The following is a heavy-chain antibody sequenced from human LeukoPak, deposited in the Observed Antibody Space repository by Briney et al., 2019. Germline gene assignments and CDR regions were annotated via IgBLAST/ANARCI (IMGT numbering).Heavy chain of an antibody. CDR3: ARGKRFGSFDY. D-gene: IGHD3-10*01. CDR2: IWYDGSNK. Sequence: PGGSLRLSCAASGFTFSSYGMHWVRQAPGKGLEWVAVIWYDGSNKYYADSVKGRFTISRDNSKNTLYLQMNSLRAEDTAVYYCARGKRFGSFDYWGQGTLVTVSS. J-gene: IGHJ4*02. V-gene: IGHV3-33*01. CDR1: GFTFSSYG.